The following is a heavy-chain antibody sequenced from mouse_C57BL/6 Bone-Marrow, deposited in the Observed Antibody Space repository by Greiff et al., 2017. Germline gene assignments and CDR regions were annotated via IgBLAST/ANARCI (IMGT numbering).Heavy chain of an antibody. J-gene: IGHJ2*01. CDR2: IYPGGGST. CDR1: GYTFTNYW. CDR3: ARSNWDVDLDY. D-gene: IGHD4-1*02. Sequence: VQLQQSGAELVRPGTSVTLSCKASGYTFTNYWIGWAKQRPGHGLEWIGDIYPGGGSTNYNEKFKGKATLTADKSSSTAYMQFSSLTSEDSAIYYCARSNWDVDLDYWGQGTTLTVSS. V-gene: IGHV1-63*01.